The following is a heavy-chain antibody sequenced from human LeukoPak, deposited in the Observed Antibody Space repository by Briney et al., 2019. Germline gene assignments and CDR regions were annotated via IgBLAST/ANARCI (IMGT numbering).Heavy chain of an antibody. V-gene: IGHV4-30-2*01. CDR2: IYHSGST. Sequence: SETLSLTCTVSGGSISSGGYYWSWIRQPPGKGLEWIGYIYHSGSTYYNPSLKSRVTISVDRSKNQFSLKLSSVTAADTAVYYCARVIALDTAMAINFEHAFDIWGQGTMVTVSS. J-gene: IGHJ3*02. CDR3: ARVIALDTAMAINFEHAFDI. CDR1: GGSISSGGYY. D-gene: IGHD5-18*01.